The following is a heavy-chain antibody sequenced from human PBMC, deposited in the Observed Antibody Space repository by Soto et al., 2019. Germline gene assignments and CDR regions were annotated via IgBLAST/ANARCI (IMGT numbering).Heavy chain of an antibody. J-gene: IGHJ4*02. Sequence: QPGGSLRLSCAASGFTFSSYWMSWVRQAPGKGLEWVANIKQDGSEKYYVDSVKGRFTISRDNAKNSLYLQMNSLRAEDTAVYYCARDSIVLRFLEWLPTPIDYWGQGT. CDR1: GFTFSSYW. D-gene: IGHD3-3*01. CDR3: ARDSIVLRFLEWLPTPIDY. V-gene: IGHV3-7*01. CDR2: IKQDGSEK.